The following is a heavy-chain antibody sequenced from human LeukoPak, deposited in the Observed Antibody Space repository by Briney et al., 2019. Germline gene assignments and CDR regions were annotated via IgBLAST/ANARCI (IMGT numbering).Heavy chain of an antibody. J-gene: IGHJ6*03. CDR2: IRFDGTKT. CDR1: GFAFRSYA. Sequence: GGSLRLSCAASGFAFRSYAMNWVRQAPGKGLEWVAFIRFDGTKTNYAESVRGRFTISRDNSKNTLYLQMNSLRADDTAVFYCAKDGVILAPGESWYMDVWGSGTPVTVSS. D-gene: IGHD3-16*01. CDR3: AKDGVILAPGESWYMDV. V-gene: IGHV3-30*02.